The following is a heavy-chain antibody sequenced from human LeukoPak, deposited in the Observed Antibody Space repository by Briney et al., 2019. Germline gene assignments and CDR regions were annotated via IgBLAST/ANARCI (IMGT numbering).Heavy chain of an antibody. CDR1: GYTFTGYY. D-gene: IGHD6-13*01. J-gene: IGHJ4*02. Sequence: ASVKVSCTASGYTFTGYYMLWVRQAPGHGLEGMGWIKPNSGGTNFAQKFQGRVTMTRDTSISTAYIELSRLRSDDTAVYYCARSYSSSWYQNYWGQGTLVTVSS. V-gene: IGHV1-2*02. CDR3: ARSYSSSWYQNY. CDR2: IKPNSGGT.